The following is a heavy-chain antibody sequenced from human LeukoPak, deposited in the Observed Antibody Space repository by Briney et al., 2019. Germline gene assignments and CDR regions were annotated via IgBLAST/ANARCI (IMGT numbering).Heavy chain of an antibody. CDR3: ARDVNSSGWYYYSGMDV. D-gene: IGHD6-19*01. V-gene: IGHV3-33*01. J-gene: IGHJ6*02. Sequence: GRCLRLSCAASGFTFSSYGMHWVRQAPGKGLEWGAVIWYDGSNKYYADSVKGRVTISRDNSKNTLYLQMNTLRAEDTAVYYCARDVNSSGWYYYSGMDVWGQGTTVTVSS. CDR2: IWYDGSNK. CDR1: GFTFSSYG.